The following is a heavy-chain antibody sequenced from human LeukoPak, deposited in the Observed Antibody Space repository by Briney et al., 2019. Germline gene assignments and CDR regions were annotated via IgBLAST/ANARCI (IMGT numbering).Heavy chain of an antibody. Sequence: SQTLSLTCAVYGGSFSGYYWSWIRQPPGKGLEWIGEINHSGSTNYNPSLKSRVTISVDTSKNQFSLKLSSVTAADTAVYYCARGVGGGNKGYYFDYWGQGTLVTVSS. CDR3: ARGVGGGNKGYYFDY. J-gene: IGHJ4*02. CDR1: GGSFSGYY. V-gene: IGHV4-34*01. CDR2: INHSGST. D-gene: IGHD1/OR15-1a*01.